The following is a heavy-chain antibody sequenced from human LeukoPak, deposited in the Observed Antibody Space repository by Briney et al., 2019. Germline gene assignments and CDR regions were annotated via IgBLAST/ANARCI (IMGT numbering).Heavy chain of an antibody. J-gene: IGHJ4*02. D-gene: IGHD6-19*01. CDR3: ARLKAVAGTACYFDY. CDR2: INSDGSST. V-gene: IGHV3-74*01. CDR1: GFTFISYW. Sequence: GGSLRLSCAASGFTFISYWMHWVRQAPGKGLVWVSRINSDGSSTSYADSVKGRFTISRDNAKNTLYLQMNSLRPEDTAVYYCARLKAVAGTACYFDYWGQGTLVTVSS.